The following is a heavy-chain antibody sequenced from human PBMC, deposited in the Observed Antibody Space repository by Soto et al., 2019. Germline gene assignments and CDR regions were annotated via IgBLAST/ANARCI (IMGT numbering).Heavy chain of an antibody. Sequence: ASVKVSCKVSGYTLTELSMHWVRQAPGKGLEWMGGFDPEDGETIYAQKFQGRVTMTEDTSTDTAYMELSSLRSEDTAVYYCASIARIVVPADSQYYFDYWGQGTLVTVSS. J-gene: IGHJ4*02. D-gene: IGHD3-22*01. CDR2: FDPEDGET. CDR3: ASIARIVVPADSQYYFDY. CDR1: GYTLTELS. V-gene: IGHV1-24*01.